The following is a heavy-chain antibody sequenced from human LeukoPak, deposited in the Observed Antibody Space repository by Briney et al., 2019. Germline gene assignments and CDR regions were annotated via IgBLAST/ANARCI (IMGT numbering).Heavy chain of an antibody. J-gene: IGHJ4*02. V-gene: IGHV4-39*07. CDR2: IYYSGST. CDR1: GGPISSSSYS. D-gene: IGHD3-22*01. CDR3: ARDIISYYYDSSGYNDY. Sequence: SETLSLTCTVSGGPISSSSYSWGWIRQPPGKGLEWIGSIYYSGSTYYNPSLKSRFTISVDTSKNQFSLKLSSVTAADTAVYYCARDIISYYYDSSGYNDYWGQGTLVTVSS.